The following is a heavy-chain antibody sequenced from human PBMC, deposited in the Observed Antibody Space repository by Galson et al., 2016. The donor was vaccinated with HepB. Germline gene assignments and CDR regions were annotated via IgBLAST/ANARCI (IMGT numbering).Heavy chain of an antibody. D-gene: IGHD1-14*01. J-gene: IGHJ6*02. Sequence: PLRLSCAASGFTVSSNYMSWVRPAPGKGLEWVSVIYSGGSTYYADPVKGRFTISKDNPKNTLYPQMNTLRAEDTAVYYCARDHRGPPGMDVWGQGTTVTVSS. V-gene: IGHV3-53*01. CDR3: ARDHRGPPGMDV. CDR2: IYSGGST. CDR1: GFTVSSNY.